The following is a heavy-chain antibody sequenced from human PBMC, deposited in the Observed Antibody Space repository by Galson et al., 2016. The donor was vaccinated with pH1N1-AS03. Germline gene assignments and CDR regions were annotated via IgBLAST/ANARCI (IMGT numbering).Heavy chain of an antibody. J-gene: IGHJ5*02. Sequence: SETLSLTCSVSGDSMDSSSYHWGWIRQPPGKGLEWIGTVYYSGRTYYNPSPNRRVTISVDVSRRHFSLKLKSVSATDTGVYYCARQATPEGWLHYTWFDPWGQGTLVTVSS. CDR1: GDSMDSSSYH. V-gene: IGHV4-39*01. CDR2: VYYSGRT. CDR3: ARQATPEGWLHYTWFDP. D-gene: IGHD5-24*01.